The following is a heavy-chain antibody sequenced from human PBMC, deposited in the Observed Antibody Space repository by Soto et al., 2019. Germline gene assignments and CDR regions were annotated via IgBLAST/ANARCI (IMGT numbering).Heavy chain of an antibody. CDR3: ARAGDTMIRGVIIMNYYGMDA. Sequence: PSETLSLTCVVSGYSISSGYYWGWIRQPPGKGLEWIGNVHHSGITYYNPSLKSRVSISRDTSKNHYSLNLSSVTAADTAVYYCARAGDTMIRGVIIMNYYGMDAWGHGTTVTVSS. D-gene: IGHD3-10*01. J-gene: IGHJ6*02. CDR2: VHHSGIT. V-gene: IGHV4-38-2*01. CDR1: GYSISSGYY.